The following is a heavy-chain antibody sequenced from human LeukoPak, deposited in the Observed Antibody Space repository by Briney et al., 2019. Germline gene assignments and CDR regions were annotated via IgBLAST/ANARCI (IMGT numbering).Heavy chain of an antibody. CDR2: MYYSGNT. D-gene: IGHD5-24*01. V-gene: IGHV4-59*01. CDR1: GGSISSYY. CDR3: ARHVAYENVARRWLQPIGY. J-gene: IGHJ4*02. Sequence: PSETLSLTCSFSGGSISSYYWIWIRQPPGKGLEWIGFMYYSGNTNYNPSLKSRVTISVDTSKNQFSLKLRSVTAADTAVYYCARHVAYENVARRWLQPIGYWGQGTLVTVSS.